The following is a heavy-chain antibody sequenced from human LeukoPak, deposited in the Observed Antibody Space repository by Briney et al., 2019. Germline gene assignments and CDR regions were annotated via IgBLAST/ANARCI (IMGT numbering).Heavy chain of an antibody. CDR3: ARGDRAVAGAWGWFDP. CDR2: IHASGST. D-gene: IGHD6-19*01. CDR1: NGYISSYY. Sequence: SETLSLTCTVSNGYISSYYWSWIRQPAGKGLEWIGRIHASGSTNYNPSLKSRVTMSVDTPKNQFSLKLSSVNAADTAIYFCARGDRAVAGAWGWFDPWGQGTLVTVSS. J-gene: IGHJ5*02. V-gene: IGHV4-4*07.